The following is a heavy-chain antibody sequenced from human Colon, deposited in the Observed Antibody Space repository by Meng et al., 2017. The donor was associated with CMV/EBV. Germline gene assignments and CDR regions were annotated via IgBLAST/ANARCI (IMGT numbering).Heavy chain of an antibody. D-gene: IGHD6-13*01. CDR2: IYYSGST. J-gene: IGHJ5*02. CDR1: GGSISSSSYY. CDR3: ARQAIAAAGTWWFDP. V-gene: IGHV4-39*01. Sequence: SEILSLTCTVSGGSISSSSYYWGWIRQPPGKGLEWIGSIYYSGSTYYNPSLKSRVTISVDTSKNQFSLKLSSVTAADTAVYYCARQAIAAAGTWWFDPWGQGTLVTVSS.